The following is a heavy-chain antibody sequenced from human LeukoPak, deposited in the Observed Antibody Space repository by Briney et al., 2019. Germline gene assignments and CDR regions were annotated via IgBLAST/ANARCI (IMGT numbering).Heavy chain of an antibody. D-gene: IGHD6-19*01. J-gene: IGHJ5*01. CDR1: DDSVSSSRYY. CDR3: AREGGRQWLVSGALDS. CDR2: IYHGSA. V-gene: IGHV4-61*01. Sequence: SETLSLTCTVSDDSVSSSRYYWTWIRQPPGKGLEWSGYIYHGSATYNPSLESRVTLSMDTSKNQYSLKMTSVTAADTAVYYCAREGGRQWLVSGALDSWGQGTLVTVSA.